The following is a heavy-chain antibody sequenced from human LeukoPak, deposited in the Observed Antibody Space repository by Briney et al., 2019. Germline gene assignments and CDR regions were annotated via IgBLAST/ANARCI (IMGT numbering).Heavy chain of an antibody. CDR3: ARIYSSHGNYFDY. CDR1: VYSFSNYW. Sequence: GESLKISCKGSVYSFSNYWIGWVRQMPGKGLECMGIIYPGDSDTRYSPSFQGQVTISADKSISTAYLQWSSLKASDTAMYYCARIYSSHGNYFDYWGQGKLVTVSS. J-gene: IGHJ4*02. V-gene: IGHV5-51*01. CDR2: IYPGDSDT. D-gene: IGHD6-13*01.